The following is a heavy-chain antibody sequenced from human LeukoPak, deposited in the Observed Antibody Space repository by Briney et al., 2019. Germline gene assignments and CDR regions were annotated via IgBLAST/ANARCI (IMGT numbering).Heavy chain of an antibody. CDR1: GFTFSSYG. J-gene: IGHJ4*02. D-gene: IGHD3-9*01. CDR3: ARDFDILTGADDDYFDY. Sequence: GGSLRLSCAASGFTFSSYGMHWVRQAPGKGLGWVAVIWYDGSNKYYADSVKGRFTISRDNSKNTLYLQMNSLRAEDTAVYYCARDFDILTGADDDYFDYWGQGTLVTVSS. V-gene: IGHV3-33*01. CDR2: IWYDGSNK.